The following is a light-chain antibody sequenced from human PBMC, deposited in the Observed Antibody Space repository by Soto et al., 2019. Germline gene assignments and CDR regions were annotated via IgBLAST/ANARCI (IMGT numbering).Light chain of an antibody. Sequence: EIVLTQSPGTLSFSPGERATLTCRASQSVSSSYLAWFQQKPGQAPRLLIYGASSRATGIPARFSGSGSGTDFTLTISRLEPEDFAVYYCQQYGNSPSTFGPGTKVDI. J-gene: IGKJ3*01. CDR3: QQYGNSPST. CDR1: QSVSSSY. V-gene: IGKV3-20*01. CDR2: GAS.